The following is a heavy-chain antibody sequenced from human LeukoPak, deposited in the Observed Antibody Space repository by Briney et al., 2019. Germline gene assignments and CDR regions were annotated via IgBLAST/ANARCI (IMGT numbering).Heavy chain of an antibody. CDR1: GFTFSSYA. J-gene: IGHJ4*02. CDR3: GGSRSFF. V-gene: IGHV3-23*01. Sequence: GGSLRLSCGASGFTFSSYAMSWVRQGPGKGLEWVSSISGSAGSAYYADSVKGRFSISRDNSKNTLYLQMNSLRADDTAVYYCGGSRSFFWGQGTLVTVSS. CDR2: ISGSAGSA. D-gene: IGHD6-13*01.